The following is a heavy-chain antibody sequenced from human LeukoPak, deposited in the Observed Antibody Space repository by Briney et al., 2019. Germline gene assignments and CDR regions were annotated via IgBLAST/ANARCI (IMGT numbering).Heavy chain of an antibody. CDR3: ARDPPSYYYDSCGYYSLYYFDY. D-gene: IGHD3-22*01. V-gene: IGHV1-18*01. Sequence: ASVKVSCKASGYTFTSYGISWVRQAPGQGLEWMGWISAYNGNTNYAQKLQGRVTMTTDTSTTTAYMELRSLRSDDTAVYYCARDPPSYYYDSCGYYSLYYFDYWGQGTLVTVSS. CDR2: ISAYNGNT. J-gene: IGHJ4*02. CDR1: GYTFTSYG.